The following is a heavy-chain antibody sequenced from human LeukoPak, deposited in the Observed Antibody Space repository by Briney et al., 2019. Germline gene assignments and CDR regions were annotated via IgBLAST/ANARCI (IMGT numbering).Heavy chain of an antibody. V-gene: IGHV3-7*01. CDR1: GFTFSTSW. CDR3: ARPTLNNPKRGGHAGLDY. CDR2: IKKDGNEE. J-gene: IGHJ4*02. D-gene: IGHD1-14*01. Sequence: GGSLRLSCAASGFTFSTSWMSWVRQAPGKGLEWVANIKKDGNEEYYVDSVKGRFTISRDNAKNSLYLQMSSLRADDTAVYYCARPTLNNPKRGGHAGLDYWGQGTLVTVSS.